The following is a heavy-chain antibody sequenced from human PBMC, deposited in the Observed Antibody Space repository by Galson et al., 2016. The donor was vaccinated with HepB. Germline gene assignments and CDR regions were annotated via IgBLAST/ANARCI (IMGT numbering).Heavy chain of an antibody. CDR2: SNAGNGNT. J-gene: IGHJ5*02. CDR3: ARGIAVEPSANWFDP. CDR1: GYTFTTYA. Sequence: SVKVSCKASGYTFTTYAMHWVRQVPGQRLEWMGLSNAGNGNTKYSQKFQGRVTITRDTSASNAYMELTSLASSDTAAYYCARGIAVEPSANWFDPWGQGPLATVSS. D-gene: IGHD2-2*01. V-gene: IGHV1-3*01.